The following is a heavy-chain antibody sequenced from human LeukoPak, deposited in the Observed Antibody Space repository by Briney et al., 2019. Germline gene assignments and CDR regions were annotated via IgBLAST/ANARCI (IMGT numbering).Heavy chain of an antibody. V-gene: IGHV4-59*01. CDR1: GGSISNYF. Sequence: SETLSLTCTVSGGSISNYFWSWIRQPPGKGLEWIGYIYYTGSTNYNPSLKSRVTISVDTSKNQFSLKLSSVTAADTAVYYCARDIAPRYYYGMDVWGQGTTVTVSS. CDR2: IYYTGST. D-gene: IGHD3-16*02. J-gene: IGHJ6*02. CDR3: ARDIAPRYYYGMDV.